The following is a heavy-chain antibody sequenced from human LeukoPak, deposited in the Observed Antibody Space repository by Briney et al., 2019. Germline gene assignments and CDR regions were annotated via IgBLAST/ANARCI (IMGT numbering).Heavy chain of an antibody. V-gene: IGHV1-2*02. Sequence: ASVKVSCKTSGYTFTDYYINWVRQAPGQGLEWMGWINPNTGGTKYALKFQARVTLTRDTFISSAYMELSGLTSDDTAVYYCASYFEILTGYYGGNGFDVWGQGTMVTVSA. CDR3: ASYFEILTGYYGGNGFDV. J-gene: IGHJ3*01. D-gene: IGHD3-9*01. CDR1: GYTFTDYY. CDR2: INPNTGGT.